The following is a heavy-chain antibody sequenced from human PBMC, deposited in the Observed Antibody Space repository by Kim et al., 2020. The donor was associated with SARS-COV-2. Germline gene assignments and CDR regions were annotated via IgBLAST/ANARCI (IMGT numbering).Heavy chain of an antibody. V-gene: IGHV3-9*01. CDR2: ISWNSGSI. D-gene: IGHD3-22*01. J-gene: IGHJ4*02. CDR1: GFNFDDYA. Sequence: GGSLRLSCAASGFNFDDYAMHWVRQAPGKGLEWVSLISWNSGSIGYADSVKGRFTISRDNAKNSLYLQMNSLRAEDTALYYCAKDKDYDSSGYLDQWGQGTLVTVSS. CDR3: AKDKDYDSSGYLDQ.